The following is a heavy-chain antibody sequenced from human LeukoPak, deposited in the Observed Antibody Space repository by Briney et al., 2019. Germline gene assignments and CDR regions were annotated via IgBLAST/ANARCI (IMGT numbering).Heavy chain of an antibody. V-gene: IGHV3-30*04. J-gene: IGHJ4*02. CDR3: ARDRYDYVWGSYRYGLSPHLDY. CDR2: ISYDGSNK. Sequence: PGGSLRLSCAVSGFTFSNYAVHWVRQAPGKGLEWVAIISYDGSNKYYADSVKGRFTISRDNSKNTLYLQMNSLRAEDTAVYHCARDRYDYVWGSYRYGLSPHLDYWGQGILVTVSS. D-gene: IGHD3-16*02. CDR1: GFTFSNYA.